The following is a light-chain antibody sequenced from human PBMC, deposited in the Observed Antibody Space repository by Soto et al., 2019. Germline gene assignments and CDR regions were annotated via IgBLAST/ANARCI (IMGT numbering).Light chain of an antibody. V-gene: IGLV2-18*02. CDR3: SSYTSSSTYV. Sequence: QSALTQPPSVSGSPGQSVTISCTGTSSDVGSYNRVSWYQQPPGTPPKLMIYDVSNRPSVVPDRFSGSKSGNTASLTISGLQAEHEADYYCSSYTSSSTYVFGTGTKLTVL. J-gene: IGLJ1*01. CDR1: SSDVGSYNR. CDR2: DVS.